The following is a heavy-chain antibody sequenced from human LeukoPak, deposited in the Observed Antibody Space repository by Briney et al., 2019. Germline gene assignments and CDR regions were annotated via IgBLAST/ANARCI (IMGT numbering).Heavy chain of an antibody. D-gene: IGHD6-13*01. CDR3: ATCPITADGAVDY. CDR1: GGSLSSYY. CDR2: IYYSGST. Sequence: SETLSLTCTVSGGSLSSYYWSWIRQPPGKGLEWIGYIYYSGSTNYNPSLKSRVTISVDTSKNQFSLKLSSLTAADTAVYYCATCPITADGAVDYWGQGIRVTVSS. V-gene: IGHV4-59*01. J-gene: IGHJ4*02.